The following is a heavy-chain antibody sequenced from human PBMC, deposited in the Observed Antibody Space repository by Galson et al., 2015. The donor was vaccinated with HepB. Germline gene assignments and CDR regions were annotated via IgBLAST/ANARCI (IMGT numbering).Heavy chain of an antibody. J-gene: IGHJ6*03. D-gene: IGHD3-16*01. Sequence: SLRLSCAASGFTVSSNYMSWVRQVPGKGLEWVAVIHSGGVTYYADSVKGRFTISRDNSKNTLYLQMNSLRAEDTAVYYCARERSYYYYYMDVWGPGTLVTVSS. V-gene: IGHV3-53*01. CDR2: IHSGGVT. CDR3: ARERSYYYYYMDV. CDR1: GFTVSSNY.